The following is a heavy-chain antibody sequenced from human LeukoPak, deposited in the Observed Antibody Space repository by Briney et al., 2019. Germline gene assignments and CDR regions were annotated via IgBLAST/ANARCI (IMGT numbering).Heavy chain of an antibody. J-gene: IGHJ3*02. CDR3: ARGYYDILTGFDAFDI. D-gene: IGHD3-9*01. Sequence: SETLSLTCTVSGGSISSSSYYWGWIRQPPGKGLEWIGSIYYSGSTYYNPSLKSRVTISVDTSKNQFSLKLSSVTAADTAVYYCARGYYDILTGFDAFDIWGQGTMVTVSS. CDR2: IYYSGST. V-gene: IGHV4-39*01. CDR1: GGSISSSSYY.